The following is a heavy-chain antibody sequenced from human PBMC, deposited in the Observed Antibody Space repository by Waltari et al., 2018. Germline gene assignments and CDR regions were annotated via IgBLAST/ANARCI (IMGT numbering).Heavy chain of an antibody. Sequence: QLQLQESGPGLVKPSETLSLTCTVSGGSISSSSYYWGWIRQPPGKGLEWIGSIYYSGSTYSNPSLKSRVTISVDTSKNQFSLKLSSVTAADTAVYYCAREQYYYGSGSYNWFDPWGQGTLVTVSS. V-gene: IGHV4-39*07. CDR2: IYYSGST. J-gene: IGHJ5*02. CDR3: AREQYYYGSGSYNWFDP. CDR1: GGSISSSSYY. D-gene: IGHD3-10*01.